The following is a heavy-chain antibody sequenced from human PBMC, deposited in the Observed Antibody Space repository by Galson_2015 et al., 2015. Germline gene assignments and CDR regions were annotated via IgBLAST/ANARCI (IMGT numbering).Heavy chain of an antibody. CDR1: GGTFSSYT. D-gene: IGHD5-12*01. CDR3: VCARTEKVATIDY. V-gene: IGHV1-69*02. J-gene: IGHJ4*02. CDR2: IIPILGIA. Sequence: SVKVSCKASGGTFSSYTISWVRQAPGQGLEWMGRIIPILGIANYAQKFQGRVTITADKSTSTAYMELSSLRSEDTAVYYCVCARTEKVATIDYWGQGTLVTVSS.